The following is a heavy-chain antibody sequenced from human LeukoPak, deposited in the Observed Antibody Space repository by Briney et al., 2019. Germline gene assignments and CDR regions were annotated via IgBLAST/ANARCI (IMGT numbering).Heavy chain of an antibody. V-gene: IGHV3-73*01. D-gene: IGHD3-22*01. Sequence: GGSLRLSCAASGFIFSGSAMHWVRQASGKGLEWVGRIRSKADSYATVYAASVKGRFTVSRDDSENTAYLHMNSLKTEDTAVYYCTRLYYYDSSAYSYGNDAFDIWGQGTMVTVSS. CDR3: TRLYYYDSSAYSYGNDAFDI. J-gene: IGHJ3*02. CDR1: GFIFSGSA. CDR2: IRSKADSYAT.